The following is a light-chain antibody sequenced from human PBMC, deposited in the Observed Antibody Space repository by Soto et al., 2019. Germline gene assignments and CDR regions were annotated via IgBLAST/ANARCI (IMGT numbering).Light chain of an antibody. J-gene: IGLJ2*01. CDR1: SSDIGGYNY. CDR3: QSYDSSLSGVI. Sequence: QSALTQPRSVSGSPGQSVTISCTGTSSDIGGYNYVSWYQQHPGKAPKLMIYDVIKRPSGVPDRFSGSKSGNTASLTIYGLQAEDEADYYCQSYDSSLSGVIFGGGTKLTVL. CDR2: DVI. V-gene: IGLV2-11*01.